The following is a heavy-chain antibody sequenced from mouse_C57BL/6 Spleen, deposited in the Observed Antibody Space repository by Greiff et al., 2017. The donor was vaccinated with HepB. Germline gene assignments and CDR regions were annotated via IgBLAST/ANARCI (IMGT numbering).Heavy chain of an antibody. J-gene: IGHJ4*01. D-gene: IGHD2-4*01. CDR1: GYTFTDYN. Sequence: EVQLQQSGPELVKPGASVKMSCKASGYTFTDYNMHWVKQSHGKSLEWIGYINPNNGGTSYNQKFKGKATLTVNKSSSTAYMELRSLTSEDAAVYYCASQYDYDAYAMDYWGQGTSVTVSA. CDR3: ASQYDYDAYAMDY. CDR2: INPNNGGT. V-gene: IGHV1-22*01.